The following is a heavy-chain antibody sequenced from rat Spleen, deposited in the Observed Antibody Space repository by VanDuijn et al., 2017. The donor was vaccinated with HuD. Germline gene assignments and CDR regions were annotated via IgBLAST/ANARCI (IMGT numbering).Heavy chain of an antibody. CDR3: ARPNYPGFNYFDY. V-gene: IGHV5-29*01. CDR2: INYDGSRT. D-gene: IGHD1-4*01. J-gene: IGHJ2*01. Sequence: EVQLVESDGGLVQPGRSLKLSCAASGFNFSDYYMAWVRQAPTKGLEWVATINYDGSRTDYRDSVKGRFTISRDNAKSTLHLQMDSLRSEDTATYYCARPNYPGFNYFDYWGQGVMVTVSS. CDR1: GFNFSDYY.